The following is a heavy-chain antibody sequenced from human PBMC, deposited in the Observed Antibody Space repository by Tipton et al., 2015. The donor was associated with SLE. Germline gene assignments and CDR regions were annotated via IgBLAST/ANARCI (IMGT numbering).Heavy chain of an antibody. V-gene: IGHV3-74*01. J-gene: IGHJ6*02. CDR3: AREKGQQLAYYYYYGMDV. CDR2: INSDGSIT. Sequence: SLRLSCAASGFTLRNYWMHWVLQPPGKGLVWVSRINSDGSITTYADSVRGRFTISRDNAKNSLYLQMNSLRAEDTALYYCAREKGQQLAYYYYYGMDVWGQGTTVTVSS. D-gene: IGHD6-13*01. CDR1: GFTLRNYW.